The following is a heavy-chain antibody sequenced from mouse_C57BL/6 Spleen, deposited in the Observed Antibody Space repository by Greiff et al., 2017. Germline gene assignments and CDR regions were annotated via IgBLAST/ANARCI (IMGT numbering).Heavy chain of an antibody. V-gene: IGHV1-69*01. Sequence: QVQLQQPGAELVMPGASVKLSCKASGHTFTSYWMHWVKQRPGQGLEWIGEIDPSDSYTNYNQKFKGKSTLTVDKSSSTAYMQLSSLTSEDSAVYYCARRGVDLDYWGQGTTLTVSS. CDR3: ARRGVDLDY. CDR1: GHTFTSYW. J-gene: IGHJ2*01. CDR2: IDPSDSYT.